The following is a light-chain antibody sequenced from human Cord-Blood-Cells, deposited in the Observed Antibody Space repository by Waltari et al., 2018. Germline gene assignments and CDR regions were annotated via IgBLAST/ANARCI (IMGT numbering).Light chain of an antibody. Sequence: EIVLTQSPGTLSLSPGERATLSCRASQSVSSSYLAWYQQKPGQAPRLLIYGASSRATGITDRFSGSGSGTDFTLTISRLEPEDFAVYYCQQYGSSPPFGPGTKVDIK. CDR3: QQYGSSPP. V-gene: IGKV3-20*01. J-gene: IGKJ3*01. CDR1: QSVSSSY. CDR2: GAS.